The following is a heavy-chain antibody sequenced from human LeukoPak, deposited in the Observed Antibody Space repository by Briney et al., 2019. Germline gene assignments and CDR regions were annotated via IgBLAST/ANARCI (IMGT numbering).Heavy chain of an antibody. Sequence: GGSLRLSCAASGFTVSSNYMSWVRQAPGKGLEWVSVIYSGGSTYYADSVKGRFTISRDNSKNTLYLQMNSLRAEDTAVYYCARDLYYYDSSGFDAFDIWGQGTTVTVSS. D-gene: IGHD3-22*01. J-gene: IGHJ3*02. CDR3: ARDLYYYDSSGFDAFDI. CDR2: IYSGGST. V-gene: IGHV3-66*01. CDR1: GFTVSSNY.